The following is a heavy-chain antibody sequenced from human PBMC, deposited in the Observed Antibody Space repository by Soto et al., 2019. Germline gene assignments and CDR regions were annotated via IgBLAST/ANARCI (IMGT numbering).Heavy chain of an antibody. J-gene: IGHJ4*02. CDR2: ISYDGSNK. V-gene: IGHV3-30-3*01. Sequence: GGSLRLSCAASGFTFSSYAMHWVRQAPGKGLEWVAVISYDGSNKYYADSVKGRFTISRDNSKNTLYLQMNSLRAEDTAVYYCAASCSGGSCYPSAFDYWGQGTLVTVSS. CDR3: AASCSGGSCYPSAFDY. D-gene: IGHD2-15*01. CDR1: GFTFSSYA.